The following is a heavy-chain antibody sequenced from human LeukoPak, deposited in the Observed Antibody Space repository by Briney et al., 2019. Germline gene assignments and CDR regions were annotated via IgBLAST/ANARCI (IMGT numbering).Heavy chain of an antibody. CDR3: ARDHDRYCSGGSCSDDY. D-gene: IGHD2-15*01. CDR1: RFTFSSYA. V-gene: IGHV3-23*01. Sequence: GGSLRLSCAASRFTFSSYAMSWVRQAPGKGLEWVSGISGSGGSTYHADSVKDRFTISRDNSKNSLYLQMNSLRAEDTAVYYCARDHDRYCSGGSCSDDYWGQGTLVTVSS. CDR2: ISGSGGST. J-gene: IGHJ4*02.